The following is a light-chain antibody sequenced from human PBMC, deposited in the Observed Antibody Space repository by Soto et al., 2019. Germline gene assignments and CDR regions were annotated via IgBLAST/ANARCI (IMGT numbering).Light chain of an antibody. V-gene: IGLV2-14*03. J-gene: IGLJ2*01. CDR2: DVS. Sequence: QSALTQPASVSGSPGQSITISCTGTSSDVGGYNYVSWYQHHPGKAPKLMFSDVSTRPSGVSNRFSGSKSGNTASLTISGLQAEDEADYYCSSYTSSSTLHVVFGGGTKLTVL. CDR3: SSYTSSSTLHVV. CDR1: SSDVGGYNY.